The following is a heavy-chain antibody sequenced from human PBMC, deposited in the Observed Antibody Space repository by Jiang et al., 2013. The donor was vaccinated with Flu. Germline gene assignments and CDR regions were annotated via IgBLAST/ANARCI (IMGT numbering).Heavy chain of an antibody. V-gene: IGHV4-39*01. CDR1: GGSISSSSYY. J-gene: IGHJ4*02. CDR2: IYYSGMT. Sequence: PGLVKPSETLSLTCTVSGGSISSSSYYWGWIRQPPGKGLEWIGSIYYSGMTYYNPSLKSRVTISADTSNNQFSLKLSSVTAADTAVYYCARGGYQPPEWGQGTLVSVSS. CDR3: ARGGYQPPE. D-gene: IGHD5-12*01.